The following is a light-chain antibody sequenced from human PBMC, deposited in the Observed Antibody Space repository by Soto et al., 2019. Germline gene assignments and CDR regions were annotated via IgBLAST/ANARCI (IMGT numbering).Light chain of an antibody. CDR1: QSVSSSY. V-gene: IGKV3-20*01. CDR3: QQYGSSLEIS. CDR2: GAS. Sequence: ESVLTQSPGPRSLSPGERVTLSCRASQSVSSSYLAWYQQKPGQAPRLLIDGASSRATGIPDRFSGSGSGIYFTLTISRLEPEDFAVYYCQQYGSSLEISFGQGTLLEIK. J-gene: IGKJ5*01.